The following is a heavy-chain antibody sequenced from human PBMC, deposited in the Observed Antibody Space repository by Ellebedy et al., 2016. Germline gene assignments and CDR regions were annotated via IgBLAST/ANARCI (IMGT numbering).Heavy chain of an antibody. V-gene: IGHV3-66*01. CDR1: GFTVSGNY. CDR3: AKGNAIPGPEPLDF. D-gene: IGHD1-14*01. Sequence: GESLKISCAASGFTVSGNYMSWVRQAPGKGLEWVSTLYSGGTILYADSVKGRFTISRDNSKNTRYLQMNSLTVEDTAVYYCAKGNAIPGPEPLDFWGQGTLVTVSS. J-gene: IGHJ4*02. CDR2: LYSGGTI.